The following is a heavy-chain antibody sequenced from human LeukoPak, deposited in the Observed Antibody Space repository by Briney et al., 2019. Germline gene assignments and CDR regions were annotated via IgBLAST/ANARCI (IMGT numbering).Heavy chain of an antibody. J-gene: IGHJ4*02. D-gene: IGHD6-19*01. Sequence: KPSETLSLTCTVSGGSISSYYWSWIRQPAGKGLEWIGRIHTSGSTNYNPSLKSRVTMSVDTSKNQFSLKVTSVTAADAAVYYCAGAWQWLPLDSWGQGTLVTASS. CDR1: GGSISSYY. V-gene: IGHV4-4*07. CDR3: AGAWQWLPLDS. CDR2: IHTSGST.